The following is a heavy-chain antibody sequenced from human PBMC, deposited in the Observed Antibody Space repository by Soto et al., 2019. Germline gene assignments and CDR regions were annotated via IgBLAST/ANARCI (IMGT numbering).Heavy chain of an antibody. Sequence: QITLKESGPTLVKPTQTLTLTCTFSGFSFSTSGVGVGWIRQPPGSALEWLALIYWDDDKRYSPSLSSSLTITKDTSKNPVVRTMDNVDPVDTATYYCAHSQCTSARCYGLDYCGQRILVTASS. J-gene: IGHJ4*02. V-gene: IGHV2-5*02. D-gene: IGHD2-2*01. CDR2: IYWDDDK. CDR1: GFSFSTSGVG. CDR3: AHSQCTSARCYGLDY.